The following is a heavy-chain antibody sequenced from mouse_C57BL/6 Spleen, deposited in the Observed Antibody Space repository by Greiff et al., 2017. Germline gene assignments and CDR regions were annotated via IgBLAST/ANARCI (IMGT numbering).Heavy chain of an antibody. CDR3: ARKGDYSSYVAV. Sequence: EVQLQQSGPELVKPGASVKMSCKASGYTFTDYTMHWLKQSHGQSLEWIGYINPNNGGTSYNQQFKGKAPLTVNKSSSTAYMELRSLTSDDSAFYYCARKGDYSSYVAVWGTGTTVTVSS. J-gene: IGHJ1*03. CDR1: GYTFTDYT. V-gene: IGHV1-22*01. CDR2: INPNNGGT. D-gene: IGHD2-12*01.